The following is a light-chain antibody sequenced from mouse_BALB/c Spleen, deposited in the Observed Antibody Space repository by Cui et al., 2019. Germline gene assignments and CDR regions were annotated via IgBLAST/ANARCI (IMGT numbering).Light chain of an antibody. CDR1: QNVGTN. CDR3: QQYNSYPYT. V-gene: IGKV6-15*01. Sequence: DIVITQSQKFMSTSVGDRVSVTCKASQNVGTNVAWYQQKPGQSPKALIYSASYRYSGVTDRFTGSGSGTDFTLTISNVQSEDLAEYFCQQYNSYPYTFGGGTKLEIK. CDR2: SAS. J-gene: IGKJ2*01.